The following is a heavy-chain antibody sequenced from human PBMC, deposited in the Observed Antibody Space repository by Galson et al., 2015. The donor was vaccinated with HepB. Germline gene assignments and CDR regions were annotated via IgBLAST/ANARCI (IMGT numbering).Heavy chain of an antibody. J-gene: IGHJ4*02. Sequence: SCKASGYTFTSYGISWVRQAPGQGLEWMGWISAYNGNTNYAQKLQGRVTMTTDTSTSTAYMELRNLRSDDTAVYYCAVREAGESHFDYWGQGTLVTVSS. CDR3: AVREAGESHFDY. CDR2: ISAYNGNT. D-gene: IGHD7-27*01. V-gene: IGHV1-18*01. CDR1: GYTFTSYG.